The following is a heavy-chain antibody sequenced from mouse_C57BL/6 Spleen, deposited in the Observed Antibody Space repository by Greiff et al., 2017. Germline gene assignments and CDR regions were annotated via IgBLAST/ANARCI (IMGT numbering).Heavy chain of an antibody. CDR1: GVTFSSYG. V-gene: IGHV5-6*01. J-gene: IGHJ2*01. CDR3: ARHVPPLDY. CDR2: SSSGGSYT. Sequence: VQLVESGGDLVKPGGSLKLSCAASGVTFSSYGMCWVRQTPDKRLEWVATSSSGGSYTDYPDSVKGRFTISRDNATNTLYLQMSSLKSEDTAMYYCARHVPPLDYWGQGTTLTVSS.